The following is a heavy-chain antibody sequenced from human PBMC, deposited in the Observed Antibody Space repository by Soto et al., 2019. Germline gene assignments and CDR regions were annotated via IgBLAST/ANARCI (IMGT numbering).Heavy chain of an antibody. D-gene: IGHD3-22*01. CDR3: ARHLGYDSSGYYRNWFDS. V-gene: IGHV4-59*08. CDR2: IYYSGST. CDR1: GGSISSYY. Sequence: SETLSLTCTVSGGSISSYYWSWIRQPPGKGPEWIGYIYYSGSTNYNPSLKSRVTISVDTSKNQFSLKLSSVTAADTAVYYCARHLGYDSSGYYRNWFDSWGQGTLVTVSS. J-gene: IGHJ5*01.